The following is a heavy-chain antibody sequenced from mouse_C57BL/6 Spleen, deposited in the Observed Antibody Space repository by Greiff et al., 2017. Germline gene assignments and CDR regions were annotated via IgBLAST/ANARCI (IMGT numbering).Heavy chain of an antibody. D-gene: IGHD2-1*01. CDR2: ISSGSSTI. V-gene: IGHV5-17*01. CDR1: GFTFSDYG. J-gene: IGHJ2*01. CDR3: ARGYYGNYDY. Sequence: EVKLVESGGGLVKPGGSLKLSCAASGFTFSDYGLHWVRQAPEKGLEWVAYISSGSSTIYYADTVKGRCTISRDNAKNTLFLQMTRLRSEDTAMYYCARGYYGNYDYWGQGTTLTVSS.